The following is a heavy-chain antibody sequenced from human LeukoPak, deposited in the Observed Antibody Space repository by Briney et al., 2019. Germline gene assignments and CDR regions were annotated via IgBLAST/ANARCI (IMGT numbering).Heavy chain of an antibody. D-gene: IGHD3-3*01. V-gene: IGHV3-53*04. CDR1: GFTVNNNY. J-gene: IGHJ6*02. CDR3: TKVVSGRGNFVMDV. Sequence: PGGSLRLSCAASGFTVNNNYMSCVRQAPGKGLECVSVIYSGGSTKYADSVKGRFIVSRHNSENTLYLQLSSLRPEDTAVYYCTKVVSGRGNFVMDVWGQGTTVTVSS. CDR2: IYSGGST.